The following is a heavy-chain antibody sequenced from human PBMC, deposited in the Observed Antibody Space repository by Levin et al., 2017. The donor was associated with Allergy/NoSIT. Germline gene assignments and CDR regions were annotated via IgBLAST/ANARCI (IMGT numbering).Heavy chain of an antibody. D-gene: IGHD3-9*01. J-gene: IGHJ4*02. V-gene: IGHV5-51*01. CDR2: IYPGDSDT. Sequence: KVSCEDSGDSFSSYWIGWVRQMPGKGLEWMAIIYPGDSDTRYSPSFQGRVTISADKSISTAYLQWNSLKASDTAMYYCARPRRDLRDILPGSYTTECGQWGQGTLVTVSS. CDR1: GDSFSSYW. CDR3: ARPRRDLRDILPGSYTTECGQ.